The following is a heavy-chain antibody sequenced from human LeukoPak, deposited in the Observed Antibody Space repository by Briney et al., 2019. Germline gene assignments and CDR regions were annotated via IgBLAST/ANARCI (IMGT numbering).Heavy chain of an antibody. V-gene: IGHV3-23*01. CDR3: AKSGSPSNHYYGMDV. CDR1: GFTFSSYA. J-gene: IGHJ6*02. D-gene: IGHD6-6*01. CDR2: ISGSGGAT. Sequence: GGSLRLPCAASGFTFSSYAMNWVRQAPGKGLEWVSGISGSGGATFFADSVKGRFTIFRDNSENTLYLQMDSLSAKDTALYYCAKSGSPSNHYYGMDVWGQGTTVTVSS.